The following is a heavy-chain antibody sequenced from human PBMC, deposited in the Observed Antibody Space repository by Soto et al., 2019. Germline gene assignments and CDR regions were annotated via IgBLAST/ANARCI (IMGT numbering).Heavy chain of an antibody. J-gene: IGHJ4*01. CDR3: AKNSGYDYYDSSGMEY. CDR2: ISGNGVST. D-gene: IGHD3-22*01. CDR1: RFTFSNHA. V-gene: IGHV3-23*01. Sequence: EVQLLESGGGLVQPGGSLRLSCAASRFTFSNHALTWVRRAPGKGLEWVSAISGNGVSTYYADSVKGRFTISRDTSENTLYLQMNSLRAEDTAVYYCAKNSGYDYYDSSGMEYWGHGTLVTVAS.